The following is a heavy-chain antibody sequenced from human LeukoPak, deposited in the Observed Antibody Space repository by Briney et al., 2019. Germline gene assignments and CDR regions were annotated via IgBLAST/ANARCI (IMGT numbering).Heavy chain of an antibody. V-gene: IGHV1-8*03. CDR2: MNPNSGNT. J-gene: IGHJ3*02. CDR3: ARAVYSIEYSSSSGDDAFDI. Sequence: ASVKVSCKASGYTFTSYDINWVRQATGQGLEWMGWMNPNSGNTGYAQKFQGRVTITRNTSISTAYMELSSLRSEDTAVYYCARAVYSIEYSSSSGDDAFDIWGQGTMVTVSS. D-gene: IGHD6-6*01. CDR1: GYTFTSYD.